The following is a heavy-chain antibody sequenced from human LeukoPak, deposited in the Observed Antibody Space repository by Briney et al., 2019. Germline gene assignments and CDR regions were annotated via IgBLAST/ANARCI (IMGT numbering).Heavy chain of an antibody. CDR2: SSAYNGNT. CDR3: ARVGYYDSSGPPYY. D-gene: IGHD3-22*01. CDR1: GYTFTSYG. V-gene: IGHV1-18*01. Sequence: ASVKVSCKASGYTFTSYGISGVRQAPGQGLEWMGWSSAYNGNTNYAQKLQGRGTMTTYTSTSTAYMELRSLRSDDTAVYYCARVGYYDSSGPPYYWGPGTLVTVSS. J-gene: IGHJ4*02.